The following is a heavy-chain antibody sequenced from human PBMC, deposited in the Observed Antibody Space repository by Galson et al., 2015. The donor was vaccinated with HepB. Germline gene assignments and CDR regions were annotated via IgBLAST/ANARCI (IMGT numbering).Heavy chain of an antibody. CDR1: GFTFSSYA. V-gene: IGHV3-23*01. CDR2: ISGSGGST. CDR3: ANLGYQLVRGAQGVY. J-gene: IGHJ4*02. D-gene: IGHD6-6*01. Sequence: SLRLSCAASGFTFSSYAMSWVRQAPGKGLGWVSAISGSGGSTHYADSVKGRFTISRDNSKNTLYLQMNSLRAEDTAVYYCANLGYQLVRGAQGVYWGQGTLVTVSS.